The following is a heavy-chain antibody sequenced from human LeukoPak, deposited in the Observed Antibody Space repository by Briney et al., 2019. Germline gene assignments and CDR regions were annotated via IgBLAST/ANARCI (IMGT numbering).Heavy chain of an antibody. D-gene: IGHD1-26*01. V-gene: IGHV3-23*01. J-gene: IGHJ4*02. CDR3: ARYSGSYYYPPAWDL. Sequence: PGGSLRLSCVASGFTFSSYNMHWVRQAPGKRLEWVSATSTSGGSAYYADSVKGRFTISRDNSKNTLYLQMDSLRADDTAVYYCARYSGSYYYPPAWDLWGQGTLVTVSS. CDR2: TSTSGGSA. CDR1: GFTFSSYN.